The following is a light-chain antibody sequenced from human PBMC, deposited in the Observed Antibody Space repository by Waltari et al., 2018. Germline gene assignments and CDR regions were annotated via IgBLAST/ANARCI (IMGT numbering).Light chain of an antibody. Sequence: DIQMTQSPSSLSASVGARVTITCQASQDISNNVAWYQQKPGKVSKLLIYKASTLHSGVPSRFSGSGSGSHFTLSITSLQPEDFATYFCQHGYGPPPTFGGGTKVEI. CDR3: QHGYGPPPT. CDR1: QDISNN. CDR2: KAS. V-gene: IGKV1-NL1*01. J-gene: IGKJ4*01.